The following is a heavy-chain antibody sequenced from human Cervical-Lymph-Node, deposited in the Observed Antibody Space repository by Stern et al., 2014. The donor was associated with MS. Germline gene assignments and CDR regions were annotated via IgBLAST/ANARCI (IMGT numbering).Heavy chain of an antibody. D-gene: IGHD6-13*01. CDR3: VRDTGIAAGDQYYYGMDV. CDR2: IYRDGST. J-gene: IGHJ6*02. Sequence: EVQLVESGGGLIQPGGSLRLSCAVSGLTVSTNFMSWVRQAPEKGLEWVSVIYRDGSTYHADSVKGRFTISRDNSKNTVYLQMNSLRAEDTAVYYCVRDTGIAAGDQYYYGMDVWGQGTTVTVSS. CDR1: GLTVSTNF. V-gene: IGHV3-53*01.